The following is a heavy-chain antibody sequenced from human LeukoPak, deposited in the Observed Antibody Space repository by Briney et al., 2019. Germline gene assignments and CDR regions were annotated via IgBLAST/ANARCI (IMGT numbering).Heavy chain of an antibody. J-gene: IGHJ4*02. CDR2: IYYSGST. V-gene: IGHV4-39*07. D-gene: IGHD3-16*01. Sequence: SETLSLTCTVSGGSISSSSYYWGWIRQPPGKGLEWIGSIYYSGSTYYNPSLKSRVTISVDRSKNQFSLKLSSVTAADTAVYYCARGQGGTLDYWGQGTLVTVSS. CDR3: ARGQGGTLDY. CDR1: GGSISSSSYY.